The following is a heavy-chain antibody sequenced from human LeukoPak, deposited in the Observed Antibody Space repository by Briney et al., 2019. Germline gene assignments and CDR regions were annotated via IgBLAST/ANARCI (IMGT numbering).Heavy chain of an antibody. V-gene: IGHV3-23*01. D-gene: IGHD3-22*01. Sequence: GGSQTLFCAPSGFAFSSYAMRWDRQAPGEGLEWVSLVSGGGGRTHYADSVKGRFTISRDNSKNTLYLQMNSLRAEDTAIYYCVIEYDSSGSYFDYWGQRTLVTVSS. CDR2: VSGGGGRT. CDR1: GFAFSSYA. J-gene: IGHJ4*02. CDR3: VIEYDSSGSYFDY.